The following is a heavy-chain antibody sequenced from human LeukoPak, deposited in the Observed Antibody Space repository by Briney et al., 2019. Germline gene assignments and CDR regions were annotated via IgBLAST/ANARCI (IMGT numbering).Heavy chain of an antibody. Sequence: ASVKVSCKASGYTFTSYDINWVRQATGQGLEWMGWMNPNSGNTGYAQKFQGRVTMTRNTSISTAYMELSSLRSEDTAVYYCARGHWNYDAFDTWGQGTMVTVSS. V-gene: IGHV1-8*01. CDR3: ARGHWNYDAFDT. CDR1: GYTFTSYD. D-gene: IGHD1-7*01. CDR2: MNPNSGNT. J-gene: IGHJ3*02.